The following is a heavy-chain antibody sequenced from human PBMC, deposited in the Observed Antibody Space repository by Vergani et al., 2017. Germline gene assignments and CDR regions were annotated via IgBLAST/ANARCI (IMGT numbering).Heavy chain of an antibody. Sequence: QVQLVESGGGVVQPGSSLRLSCAASGFTFSTYGMHWVRQAPGKGLEWVAVIWYDESNKYYADSVKGRFTISRDNSKNTLYLQMNSLRAEDTAVYYCAKEQDCGGDCYPDYWGQGTLVTVSS. D-gene: IGHD2-21*02. CDR1: GFTFSTYG. CDR3: AKEQDCGGDCYPDY. J-gene: IGHJ4*02. CDR2: IWYDESNK. V-gene: IGHV3-33*06.